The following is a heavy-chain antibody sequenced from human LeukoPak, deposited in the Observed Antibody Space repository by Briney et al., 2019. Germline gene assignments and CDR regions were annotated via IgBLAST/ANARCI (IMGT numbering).Heavy chain of an antibody. V-gene: IGHV3-15*01. CDR1: GFSFSNAW. J-gene: IGHJ4*02. Sequence: GGSLRLSCAASGFSFSNAWMSWVRQAPGKGLEWVGRIKSKSAGGTIEYGAPVKGRFTISRDDSENMLYLQMSSLKTEDTAVYYCTTYDRSGNYSDYWGQGTLVTVSS. CDR2: IKSKSAGGTI. CDR3: TTYDRSGNYSDY. D-gene: IGHD3-22*01.